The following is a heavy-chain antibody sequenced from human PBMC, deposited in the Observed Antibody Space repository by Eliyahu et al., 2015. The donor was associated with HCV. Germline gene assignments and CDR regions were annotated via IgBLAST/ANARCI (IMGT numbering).Heavy chain of an antibody. CDR3: TTDPYSSRDDFDY. V-gene: IGHV3-15*01. CDR1: XXTFTNAW. J-gene: IGHJ4*02. Sequence: EVQLVESGGGLVKPGGSLRLXCXAXXXTFTNAWMNWVRQAPGKGLGWLGHIKSRVDGETTHYAPPVKGRFTISRDDSRSTLYLQINSLKIEDTAVYYCTTDPYSSRDDFDYWGQGTLVTVSS. CDR2: IKSRVDGETT. D-gene: IGHD6-13*01.